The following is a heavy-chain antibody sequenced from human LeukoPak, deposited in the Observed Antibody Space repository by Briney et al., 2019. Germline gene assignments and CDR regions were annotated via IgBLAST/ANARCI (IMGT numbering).Heavy chain of an antibody. V-gene: IGHV3-53*01. J-gene: IGHJ4*02. CDR2: TYSGGST. D-gene: IGHD3-10*01. Sequence: GGSLRLSCAASGFTVSSNYMSWVRQAPGKGLEWVSVTYSGGSTYYADSVKGRFTISRDNAKNSLYLQMNSLRAEDTAVYYCARDLSGTPMVRARPIDYWGQGTLVTVSS. CDR1: GFTVSSNY. CDR3: ARDLSGTPMVRARPIDY.